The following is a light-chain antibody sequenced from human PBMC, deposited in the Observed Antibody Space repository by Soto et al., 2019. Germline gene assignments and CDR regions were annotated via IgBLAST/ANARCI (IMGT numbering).Light chain of an antibody. CDR3: QQYNSYSRT. V-gene: IGKV1-5*03. Sequence: DIQMTQSPSTLSASVGDRVTITCRATQSISRWLDWYQQKPGKAPKLLIYKASSLESGVPSRFSGSGSGTEFTLTISSLQPDDFATYYCQQYNSYSRTFGQGTKVEIK. J-gene: IGKJ1*01. CDR1: QSISRW. CDR2: KAS.